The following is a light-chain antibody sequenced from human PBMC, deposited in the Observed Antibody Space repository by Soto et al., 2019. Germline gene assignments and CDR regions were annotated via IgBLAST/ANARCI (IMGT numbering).Light chain of an antibody. V-gene: IGKV1-39*01. J-gene: IGKJ2*01. CDR1: QSIAYY. CDR2: AAS. CDR3: QQSSNSPMYT. Sequence: DIQMTQSPSSLSASVGDRVTITCRASQSIAYYLNWFQQKPGKAPKLLIYAASSLQSGVPSSFSGSGSGKDFTLTISSLQPEDFATYYCQQSSNSPMYTFGQGTK.